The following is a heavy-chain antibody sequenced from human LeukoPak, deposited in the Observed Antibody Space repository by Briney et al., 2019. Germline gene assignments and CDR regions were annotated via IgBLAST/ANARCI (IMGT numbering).Heavy chain of an antibody. CDR3: TTWGSGSGRYYNMDV. CDR2: IKSKSDGGTT. V-gene: IGHV3-15*01. Sequence: PGGSPRLSCAASGFTFSDAWMNWVRQAPGKGLEWVGRIKSKSDGGTTDYAAPVKGRFTISRDDSKNTLYPQMNSLKTEDTAVYYCTTWGSGSGRYYNMDVWGQGTTVTVSS. CDR1: GFTFSDAW. J-gene: IGHJ6*02. D-gene: IGHD3-10*01.